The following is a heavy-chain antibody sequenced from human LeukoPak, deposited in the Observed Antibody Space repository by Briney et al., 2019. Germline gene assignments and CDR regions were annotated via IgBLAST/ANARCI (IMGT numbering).Heavy chain of an antibody. V-gene: IGHV3-48*04. D-gene: IGHD3-22*01. Sequence: AGGSLRLSCAASGFTFSSYSMNWVRQAPGKGLEWVSYISSSSSTIYYADSVKGRFTISRDNAKNSLYLQMNSLRAEDTAVYYCARAKSSGYPSFGMGVWGQGTTVTVSS. CDR3: ARAKSSGYPSFGMGV. J-gene: IGHJ6*02. CDR1: GFTFSSYS. CDR2: ISSSSSTI.